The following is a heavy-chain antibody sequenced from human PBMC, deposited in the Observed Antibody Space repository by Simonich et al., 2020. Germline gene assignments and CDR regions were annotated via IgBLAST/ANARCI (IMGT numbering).Heavy chain of an antibody. D-gene: IGHD6-13*01. Sequence: QVQLGESGGGVVQPGRPLRLSVAAAGFTFSSYGMHWVRQAPGKGRGGVAVYRYYRSNKYYADSVKGRFTISRDNSKNTLYLQMNSLRAEDTAVYYCARAYSSSWYNWFDPWGQGTLVTVSS. CDR3: ARAYSSSWYNWFDP. J-gene: IGHJ5*02. CDR2: YRYYRSNK. V-gene: IGHV3-33*01. CDR1: GFTFSSYG.